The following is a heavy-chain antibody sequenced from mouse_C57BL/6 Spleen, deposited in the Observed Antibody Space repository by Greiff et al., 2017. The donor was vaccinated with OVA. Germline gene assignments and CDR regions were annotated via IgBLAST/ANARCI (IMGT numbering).Heavy chain of an antibody. Sequence: QVQLQQPGAELVMPGASVKLSCKASGYTFTSYWMHWVKQRPGQGLEWIGEIDPSDSYTNYNQKFKGKSTLTLDQSSSTAYMQLSSLTSEDSAVYYCARGIYYYGSPYAMDYWGQGTSVTVSS. D-gene: IGHD1-1*01. CDR2: IDPSDSYT. J-gene: IGHJ4*01. V-gene: IGHV1-69*01. CDR3: ARGIYYYGSPYAMDY. CDR1: GYTFTSYW.